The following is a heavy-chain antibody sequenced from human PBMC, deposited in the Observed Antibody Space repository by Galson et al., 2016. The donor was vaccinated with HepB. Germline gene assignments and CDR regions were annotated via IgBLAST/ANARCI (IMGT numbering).Heavy chain of an antibody. J-gene: IGHJ4*02. Sequence: SLRLSCAVSGFTFSSYAMSWVRQAPGKGLEWVSAISGSGDNTYYGDSVKGRFTISRDNSKKTLHLQRNGLGAEDTAIYYWAKVPNIGFFYYFDYWGQGNLVTVSS. CDR1: GFTFSSYA. D-gene: IGHD2/OR15-2a*01. CDR3: AKVPNIGFFYYFDY. CDR2: ISGSGDNT. V-gene: IGHV3-23*01.